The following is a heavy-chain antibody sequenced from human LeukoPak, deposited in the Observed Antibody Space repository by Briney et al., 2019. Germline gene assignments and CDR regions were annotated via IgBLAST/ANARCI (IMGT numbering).Heavy chain of an antibody. J-gene: IGHJ4*02. CDR2: INHSGRT. CDR3: ARQWLVSPLFDY. CDR1: GGSLSGYY. D-gene: IGHD6-19*01. V-gene: IGHV4-34*01. Sequence: SETLSLTCAVSGGSLSGYYWSWVRQPPGKGLEWIGEINHSGRTNYNPSLKSRVTISVDTSKNQLSLKLSSMTAADTAVYYCARQWLVSPLFDYWGQGTLVTVSS.